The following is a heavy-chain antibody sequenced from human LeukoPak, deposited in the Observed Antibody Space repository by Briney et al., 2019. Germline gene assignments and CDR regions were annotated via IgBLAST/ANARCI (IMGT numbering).Heavy chain of an antibody. CDR1: GFTFSSYE. CDR3: AKTQTRYCSGGSCYLPFDY. J-gene: IGHJ4*02. Sequence: GGSLRLSCAASGFTFSSYEMNWVRQATGKGLEWVSYISSSGSTIYYADSVKARFTISRDNSKHTLYLQMNSLSADDTAVYYCAKTQTRYCSGGSCYLPFDYWGQGTLVTVSS. CDR2: ISSSGSTI. V-gene: IGHV3-48*03. D-gene: IGHD2-15*01.